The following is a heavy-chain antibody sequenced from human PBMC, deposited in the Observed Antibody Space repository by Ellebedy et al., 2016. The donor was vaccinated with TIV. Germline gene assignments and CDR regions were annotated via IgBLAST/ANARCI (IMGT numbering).Heavy chain of an antibody. V-gene: IGHV4-4*07. CDR1: GGSFTSYY. CDR2: IFMSGST. D-gene: IGHD1-14*01. J-gene: IGHJ2*01. Sequence: SETLSLTXPVSGGSFTSYYWSWIRQSAGKGLEWLGRIFMSGSTSYNPSLKNRITMSVDASTTQLSLNLSSVTAADTAVYFCARLRQSRDRSHWYFDLWGRGTLVTVSS. CDR3: ARLRQSRDRSHWYFDL.